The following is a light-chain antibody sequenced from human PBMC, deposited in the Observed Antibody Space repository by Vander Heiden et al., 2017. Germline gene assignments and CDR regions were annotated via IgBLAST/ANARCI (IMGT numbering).Light chain of an antibody. CDR3: YSTDSSGDHWV. CDR1: EWPKKH. CDR2: EDN. Sequence: SYHLTHPPSVPVSPGQTARITCSGYEWPKKHAYWYQQKSGQAPVLVIYEDNKRPSGIPERFSGSRSGTMATLTISGAQVEDEADYYCYSTDSSGDHWVFGGVTKLTVL. V-gene: IGLV3-10*01. J-gene: IGLJ3*02.